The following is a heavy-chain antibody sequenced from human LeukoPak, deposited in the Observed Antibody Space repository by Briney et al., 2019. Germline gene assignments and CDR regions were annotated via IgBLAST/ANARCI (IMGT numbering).Heavy chain of an antibody. CDR2: IYYSGST. CDR1: GGSISSGDYY. V-gene: IGHV4-30-4*01. CDR3: ARSRSGYSYDHAAFEI. Sequence: SETLSLACTVSGGSISSGDYYWSWIRQPPGKGLEWIGYIYYSGSTYYNPSLKSRVTISIDTSKNQFSLKLISVTAADTAVYYCARSRSGYSYDHAAFEIWGQGTMVTVSS. J-gene: IGHJ3*02. D-gene: IGHD5-18*01.